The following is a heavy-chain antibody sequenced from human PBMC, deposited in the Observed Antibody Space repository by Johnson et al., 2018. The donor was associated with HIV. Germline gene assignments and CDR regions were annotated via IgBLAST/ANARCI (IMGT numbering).Heavy chain of an antibody. J-gene: IGHJ3*02. V-gene: IGHV3-30*04. CDR2: ISYDGSNK. D-gene: IGHD1-7*01. CDR1: GFTFSSYA. Sequence: QVQLVESGGGLVKPGGSLRLSCAASGFTFSSYAMHWVRQAPGKGLEWVAVISYDGSNKYYADSVKGRFTISRDNSKNTLYLQMNSLRAEDTAVYYCAKRDLITGTNSFDIWGQGTMVTVSS. CDR3: AKRDLITGTNSFDI.